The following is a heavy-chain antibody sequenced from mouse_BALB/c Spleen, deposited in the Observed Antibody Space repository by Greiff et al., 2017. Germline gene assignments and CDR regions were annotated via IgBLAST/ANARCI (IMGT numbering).Heavy chain of an antibody. D-gene: IGHD1-1*01. V-gene: IGHV1-4*02. CDR2: INPSSGYT. CDR1: GYTFTSYT. CDR3: ARGGYYYGIQFAY. Sequence: QVQLQQSAAELARPGASVKMSCKASGYTFTSYTMHWVKQRPGQGLEWIGYINPSSGYTEYNQKFKDKTTLTADKSSSTAYMQLSSLTSEDSAVYYCARGGYYYGIQFAYWGQGTLVTVSA. J-gene: IGHJ3*01.